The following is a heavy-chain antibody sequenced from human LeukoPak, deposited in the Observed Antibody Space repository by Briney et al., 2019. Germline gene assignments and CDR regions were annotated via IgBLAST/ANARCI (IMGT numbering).Heavy chain of an antibody. V-gene: IGHV3-30*03. CDR2: ISYDGSNK. CDR1: GFTFSSYG. CDR3: ARSDSSSWRWFDY. D-gene: IGHD6-13*01. Sequence: GRSLRLSCAASGFTFSSYGMHWVRQAPGKGLEWVAVISYDGSNKYYADSVKGRFTISRDNSKNTLYLQMNSLRAEDTAVYYCARSDSSSWRWFDYWGQGTLVTVSS. J-gene: IGHJ5*01.